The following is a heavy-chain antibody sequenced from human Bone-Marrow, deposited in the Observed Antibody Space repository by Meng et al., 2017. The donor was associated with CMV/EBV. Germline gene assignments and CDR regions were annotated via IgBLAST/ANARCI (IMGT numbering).Heavy chain of an antibody. V-gene: IGHV3-30*02. CDR1: GFTFSSYA. CDR3: AKDWYYYYGMDV. CDR2: IRYDGSNK. J-gene: IGHJ6*02. Sequence: GGSLRLSCAASGFTFSSYAMSWVRQAPGKGLEWVAFIRYDGSNKYYADSVKGRFTISRDNSKNTLYLQMNSLRAEDTAVYYCAKDWYYYYGMDVWGQGTTVTVSS.